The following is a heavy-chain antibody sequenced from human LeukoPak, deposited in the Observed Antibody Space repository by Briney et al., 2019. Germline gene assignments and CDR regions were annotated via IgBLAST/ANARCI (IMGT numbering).Heavy chain of an antibody. CDR2: INPNSGGT. V-gene: IGHV1-2*02. D-gene: IGHD3-10*01. Sequence: ASVKASCKASGYTFTGYYMHWVRQAPGQGLEWMGWINPNSGGTNYAQKFQGRVTMTRDTSISTAYMELSRLRSDDTAVYYCARVVLLRGVIYHYDYWGQGTLVTVSS. J-gene: IGHJ4*02. CDR3: ARVVLLRGVIYHYDY. CDR1: GYTFTGYY.